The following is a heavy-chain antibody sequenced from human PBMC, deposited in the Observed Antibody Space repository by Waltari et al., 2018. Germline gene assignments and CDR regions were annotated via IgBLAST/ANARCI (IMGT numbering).Heavy chain of an antibody. V-gene: IGHV4-59*01. J-gene: IGHJ6*02. CDR1: GGSISSYY. CDR3: ASQQVGEYYYDSSGLYPNYYGMDV. D-gene: IGHD3-22*01. Sequence: QVQLQESGPGLVKPSETLSLTCTVSGGSISSYYWSWIRQPPGKGLGWIGYIYYNGGTNYNPSLKSRVTISVDTSKNQFSLKLSSVTAADTAVYYCASQQVGEYYYDSSGLYPNYYGMDVWGQGTTVTVSS. CDR2: IYYNGGT.